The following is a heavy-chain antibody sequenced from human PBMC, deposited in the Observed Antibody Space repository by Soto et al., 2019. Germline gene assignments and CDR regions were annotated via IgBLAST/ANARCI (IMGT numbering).Heavy chain of an antibody. V-gene: IGHV1-69*13. J-gene: IGHJ5*02. CDR3: ARGPIAVAGPLGP. CDR1: GGTFSSYA. CDR2: IIPIFGTA. D-gene: IGHD6-19*01. Sequence: RASVKVSCKASGGTFSSYAISWVRQAPGQGLEWMGGIIPIFGTANYAQKFQGRVTITADESTSTAYMELSSLRSEDTAVYYCARGPIAVAGPLGPWGQGTLVTVSS.